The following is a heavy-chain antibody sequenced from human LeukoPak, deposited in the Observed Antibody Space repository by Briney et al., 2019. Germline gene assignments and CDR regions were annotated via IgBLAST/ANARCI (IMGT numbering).Heavy chain of an antibody. D-gene: IGHD3-22*01. CDR3: AKDKGLDYYDSSGCDY. V-gene: IGHV3-9*01. CDR1: GFTFDDYA. CDR2: ISWNSGSI. J-gene: IGHJ4*02. Sequence: GGSLRLSCAASGFTFDDYAMHWVRHAPGKGLEWVSGISWNSGSIGYADSVKGRFTISRDNAKNSLYLQMNSLRAEDTALYYCAKDKGLDYYDSSGCDYWGQGTLVTVSS.